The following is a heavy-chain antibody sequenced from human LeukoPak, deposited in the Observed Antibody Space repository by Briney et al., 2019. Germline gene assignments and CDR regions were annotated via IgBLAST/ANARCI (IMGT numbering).Heavy chain of an antibody. CDR1: GGSISSGGYY. V-gene: IGHV4-31*03. J-gene: IGHJ6*03. CDR2: IYYSGST. CDR3: ARDPFTVAAYYMDV. Sequence: PSETLSLICTVSGGSISSGGYYWSWIRQHPGKGLEWIGYIYYSGSTYYNPSLKSRVTISVDTSKNQFSLKLSSVTAADTAVYYCARDPFTVAAYYMDVWGKGTTVTVSS. D-gene: IGHD2-15*01.